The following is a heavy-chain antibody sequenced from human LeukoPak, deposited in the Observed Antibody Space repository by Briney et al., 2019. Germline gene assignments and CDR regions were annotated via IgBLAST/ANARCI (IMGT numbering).Heavy chain of an antibody. CDR2: IYSDNT. CDR1: GFTVSSNS. Sequence: GGSLRLSCTVSGFTVSSNSMSLVCQGPGKGLGWVSFIYSDNTHYSDSVKGRFTISRDNSKDTLYLQMNSLRAEDTAVYYCAKKYNSGWGNAFDIWGQGTMVTVSS. V-gene: IGHV3-53*01. CDR3: AKKYNSGWGNAFDI. D-gene: IGHD6-19*01. J-gene: IGHJ3*02.